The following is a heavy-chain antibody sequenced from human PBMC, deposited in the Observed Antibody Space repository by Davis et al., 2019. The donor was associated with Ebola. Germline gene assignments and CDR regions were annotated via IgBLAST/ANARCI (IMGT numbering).Heavy chain of an antibody. CDR1: GFTFSSYW. D-gene: IGHD4-17*01. J-gene: IGHJ4*02. V-gene: IGHV3-7*03. CDR3: ARGWVYGDFLDY. CDR2: IKQDGSEK. Sequence: GESLKISCAASGFTFSSYWMSWVRQAPGKGLEWVANIKQDGSEKYYVDSVKGRFTISRDNAKNSLYLQMNSLRAEDTAVYYCARGWVYGDFLDYWGQGTLVTVSS.